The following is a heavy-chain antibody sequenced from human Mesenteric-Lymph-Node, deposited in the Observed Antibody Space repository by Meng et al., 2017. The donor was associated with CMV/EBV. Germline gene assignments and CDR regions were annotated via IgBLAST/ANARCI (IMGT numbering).Heavy chain of an antibody. CDR3: AKDGGAAAYYGMDV. J-gene: IGHJ6*02. V-gene: IGHV3-30*02. D-gene: IGHD6-13*01. Sequence: GGSLRLSCAASGFTFSSYGMHWVRQAPGKGLEWVAFIRYDGSNKYYADSVKGRFTISRDNSKTTVYLQMNSLRAEDTAVYYCAKDGGAAAYYGMDVWGQGTTVTVSS. CDR2: IRYDGSNK. CDR1: GFTFSSYG.